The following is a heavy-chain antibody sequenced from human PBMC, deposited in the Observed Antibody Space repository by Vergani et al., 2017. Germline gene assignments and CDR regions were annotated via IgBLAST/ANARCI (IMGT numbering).Heavy chain of an antibody. Sequence: ELQLVESGGGVVRPGGSLRLSCAASGFTFDDYGLSWVRQAPGKGLEWFSGINWNGGSTGYAASVKGRFTISRDNAKNSLYLQMNSLRAEDTALYYCARERNAYYDFWSGYYTQYDFDYWGQGTLVTVSS. CDR2: INWNGGST. CDR1: GFTFDDYG. CDR3: ARERNAYYDFWSGYYTQYDFDY. J-gene: IGHJ4*02. D-gene: IGHD3-3*01. V-gene: IGHV3-20*04.